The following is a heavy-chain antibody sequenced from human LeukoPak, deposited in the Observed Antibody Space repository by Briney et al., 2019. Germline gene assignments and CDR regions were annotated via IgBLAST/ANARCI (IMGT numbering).Heavy chain of an antibody. CDR3: ARGTVTAPGY. CDR2: IYSGGNT. J-gene: IGHJ4*02. CDR1: GFSVSNTY. V-gene: IGHV3-53*01. Sequence: PGGSLRPSCAASGFSVSNTYMSWVRQAPGKGLEWVSIIYSGGNTYYADSVKGRFTISRDNSKNTLYLQMNRLRPEDTAVYYCARGTVTAPGYWGQGTLVTVSS. D-gene: IGHD2-21*02.